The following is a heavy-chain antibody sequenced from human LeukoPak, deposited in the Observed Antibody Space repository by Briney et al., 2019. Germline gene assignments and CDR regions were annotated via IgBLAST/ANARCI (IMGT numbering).Heavy chain of an antibody. Sequence: SGTLSLTCAVYGGSFSGYYWSWIRQPPGKGLEWIGEINHSGSTNYNPSLKSRVTISVDTSKNQFSLKLSSATAADTAVYYCARPLSCGGSMDVWGQGTTVTVSS. CDR2: INHSGST. J-gene: IGHJ6*02. CDR1: GGSFSGYY. CDR3: ARPLSCGGSMDV. V-gene: IGHV4-34*01. D-gene: IGHD2-15*01.